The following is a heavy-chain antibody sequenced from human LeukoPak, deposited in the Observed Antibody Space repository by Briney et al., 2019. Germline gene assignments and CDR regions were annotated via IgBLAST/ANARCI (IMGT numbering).Heavy chain of an antibody. CDR3: ARRSGYYDSSGYYGWFDP. D-gene: IGHD3-22*01. CDR2: IHYSGST. J-gene: IGHJ5*02. V-gene: IGHV4-59*08. CDR1: GGYLGSHY. Sequence: SETLSLTCTVSGGYLGSHYWTWIRQPPGKGLEWIGYIHYSGSTNYNPSLKSRVTISVDTSKNQFSLKLSSVTAADTAVYYCARRSGYYDSSGYYGWFDPWGQGTLVTVSS.